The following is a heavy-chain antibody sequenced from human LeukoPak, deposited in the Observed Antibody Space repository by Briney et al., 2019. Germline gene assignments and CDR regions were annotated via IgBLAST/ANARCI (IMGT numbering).Heavy chain of an antibody. CDR3: ARDRIVVDASTWLDP. CDR1: GFTFNKYW. J-gene: IGHJ5*02. Sequence: GSLRLSCTASGFTFNKYWMHWVRQFPGKGLGWVSRINKDGSTTNYADSVRGRFTISRDNARNTVYLQMNGLRSEDTAVYYCARDRIVVDASTWLDPWGRGTLVTVSS. V-gene: IGHV3-74*01. CDR2: INKDGSTT. D-gene: IGHD2-15*01.